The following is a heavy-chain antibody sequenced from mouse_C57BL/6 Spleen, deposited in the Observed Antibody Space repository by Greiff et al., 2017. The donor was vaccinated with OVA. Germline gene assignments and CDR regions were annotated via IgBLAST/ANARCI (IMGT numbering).Heavy chain of an antibody. CDR2: LDPAYGDT. V-gene: IGHV14-4*01. CDR3: TTDYGSSYDFDY. J-gene: IGHJ2*01. D-gene: IGHD1-1*01. CDR1: GFNIKDDY. Sequence: EVQLQQSGAELVRPGASVKLSCTASGFNIKDDYMHWVKQRPEQGLEWIGWLDPAYGDTASASKFQGKATITADTSSNTASLQLSSLTSEDTAVYYCTTDYGSSYDFDYWGQGTTLTVSS.